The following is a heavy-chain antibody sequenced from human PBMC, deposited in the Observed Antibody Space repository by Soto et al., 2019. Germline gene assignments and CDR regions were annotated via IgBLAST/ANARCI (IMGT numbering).Heavy chain of an antibody. CDR3: ARDNYSDY. CDR2: ISSSSSYI. CDR1: GLTFSSYS. Sequence: PGGSLRLSCAASGLTFSSYSMNWVRQAPGKGLECVSYISSSSSYICYADTVKGRFTMSRDNAKNSLDLQMNSLRAEDTAVYYCARDNYSDYWGQGTLVTVSS. V-gene: IGHV3-21*01. J-gene: IGHJ4*02.